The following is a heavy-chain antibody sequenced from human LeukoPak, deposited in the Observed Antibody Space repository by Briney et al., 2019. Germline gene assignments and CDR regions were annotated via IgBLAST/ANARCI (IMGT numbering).Heavy chain of an antibody. D-gene: IGHD3-9*01. CDR1: VFTFDDYA. V-gene: IGHV3-9*01. CDR2: ISWNSGSI. J-gene: IGHJ4*02. CDR3: AKDIQDILTGCLDY. Sequence: PGGSLRLSFAASVFTFDDYAMHSVPQAPGKVLEWVSGISWNSGSIGYEDYVKGRFTISRDNAKNSLYLQMNSLRAEDTALYYCAKDIQDILTGCLDYWGEGTLVTVSS.